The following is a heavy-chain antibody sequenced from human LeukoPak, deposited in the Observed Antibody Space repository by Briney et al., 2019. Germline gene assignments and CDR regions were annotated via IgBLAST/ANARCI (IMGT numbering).Heavy chain of an antibody. V-gene: IGHV1-2*02. CDR3: AREGVATIGAGGYYDYCMDV. Sequence: GASVKVSCKASGYTFTCYYMHWVRHAPGQGLEWMGWINPNSGGTNYAQKFQGRVTMTRDTSISTAYMELSRLRSDDTAVYYCAREGVATIGAGGYYDYCMDVWGQGTTVTVSS. CDR2: INPNSGGT. CDR1: GYTFTCYY. D-gene: IGHD5-12*01. J-gene: IGHJ6*02.